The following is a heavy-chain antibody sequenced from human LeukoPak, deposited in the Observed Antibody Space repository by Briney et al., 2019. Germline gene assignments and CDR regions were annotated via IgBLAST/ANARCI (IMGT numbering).Heavy chain of an antibody. J-gene: IGHJ4*02. D-gene: IGHD3-3*01. CDR1: GFTFSSYA. V-gene: IGHV3-23*01. CDR2: ISGSGGST. Sequence: GGSLRLSCAASGFTFSSYAMSWVRQAPGKGLEWVSAISGSGGSTYYAYSVKGRFTISRDNSKNTLYLQMNSLRAEDTAVYYCAKPPPLRFLEWLFDYWGQGTLVTVSS. CDR3: AKPPPLRFLEWLFDY.